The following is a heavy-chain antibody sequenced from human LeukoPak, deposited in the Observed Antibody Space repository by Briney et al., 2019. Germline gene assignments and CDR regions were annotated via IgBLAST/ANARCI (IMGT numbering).Heavy chain of an antibody. J-gene: IGHJ5*02. V-gene: IGHV4-39*07. Sequence: SETLSLTCTVSGGSVSSSTYYWGWIRQPPGKELEWIGTIYYSGSTYYNPSLKSRVTISVDTSKNQFSLKLSSVTAADTAVYYCARRSITMVRGADNWFDPWGQGTLVTISS. D-gene: IGHD3-10*01. CDR3: ARRSITMVRGADNWFDP. CDR1: GGSVSSSTYY. CDR2: IYYSGST.